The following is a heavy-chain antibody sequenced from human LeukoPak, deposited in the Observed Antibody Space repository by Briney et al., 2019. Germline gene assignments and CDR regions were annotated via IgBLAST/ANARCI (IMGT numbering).Heavy chain of an antibody. Sequence: PGRSLRLSCAASGFTFISYAMHWVRQAPGKGLEWVAVISYDGSEKYYADSVKGRFTISRDNAKNSLYLQMNSLRAEDTALYFCARGWTVDYQVPLHYWGQGTLVTVSS. D-gene: IGHD4-11*01. V-gene: IGHV3-30*04. CDR3: ARGWTVDYQVPLHY. CDR2: ISYDGSEK. CDR1: GFTFISYA. J-gene: IGHJ4*02.